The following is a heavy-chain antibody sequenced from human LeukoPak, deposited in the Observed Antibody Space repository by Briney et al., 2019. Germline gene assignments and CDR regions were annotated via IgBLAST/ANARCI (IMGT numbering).Heavy chain of an antibody. D-gene: IGHD3-22*01. CDR3: AKDAYDYDSRCPDY. CDR2: ISYAGSNI. Sequence: GGSLRLSCAASGFTFSSFGMHWVRQAPGKGLEWVAVISYAGSNIFYADSVKGRFTISRDNSKKTAYLQMTSLRAEDTAVYYCAKDAYDYDSRCPDYWGQGTLVTVSS. CDR1: GFTFSSFG. J-gene: IGHJ4*02. V-gene: IGHV3-30*18.